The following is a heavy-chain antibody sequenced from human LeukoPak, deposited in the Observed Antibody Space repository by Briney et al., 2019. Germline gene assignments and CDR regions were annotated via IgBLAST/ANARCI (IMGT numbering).Heavy chain of an antibody. J-gene: IGHJ4*02. CDR2: ISAYNGNT. V-gene: IGHV1-18*01. CDR1: GYTFTSYG. CDR3: ARVYPPIIITGTTAYFDY. D-gene: IGHD1-7*01. Sequence: GASVTVSCKASGYTFTSYGISWVRQAPGQGLEWMGWISAYNGNTNYAQKLQGRVTMTTDTSTSTAYMELRSLRSDDTAVYYCARVYPPIIITGTTAYFDYWDQGTLVTVSS.